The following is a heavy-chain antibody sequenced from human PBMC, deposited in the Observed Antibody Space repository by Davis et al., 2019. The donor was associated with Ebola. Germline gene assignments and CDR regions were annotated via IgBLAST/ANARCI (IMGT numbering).Heavy chain of an antibody. Sequence: PSETLSLTCAASGFTFSDYYMSWIRQAPGKGLEWVSYISSSSSYTNYADSVKGRFTISRDNAKNSLYLQMNSLRAEDTAVYYCARASPFYGMDVWGQGTTVTVSS. V-gene: IGHV3-11*06. CDR1: GFTFSDYY. J-gene: IGHJ6*02. CDR3: ARASPFYGMDV. D-gene: IGHD2-2*01. CDR2: ISSSSSYT.